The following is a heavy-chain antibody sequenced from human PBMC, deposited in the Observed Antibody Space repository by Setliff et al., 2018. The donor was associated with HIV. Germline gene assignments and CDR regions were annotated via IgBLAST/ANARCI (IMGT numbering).Heavy chain of an antibody. J-gene: IGHJ4*02. CDR1: GFVFTDHS. CDR3: VRDQLRWPERWDFDF. D-gene: IGHD1-26*01. V-gene: IGHV3-48*01. Sequence: GGSLRLSCAASGFVFTDHSLHWVRQAPGEGLEWISYISATGTTVSYADSVRGRFIISRDSVRNEVYLQMKSLRVDDTALYYCVRDQLRWPERWDFDFWGQGTLVTVSA. CDR2: ISATGTTV.